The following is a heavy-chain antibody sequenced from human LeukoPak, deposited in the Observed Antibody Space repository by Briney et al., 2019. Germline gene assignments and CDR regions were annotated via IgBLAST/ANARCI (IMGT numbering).Heavy chain of an antibody. CDR2: IGSSGNTI. V-gene: IGHV3-48*03. Sequence: GGSLRLSCVASGFTFSSYAMNWVRQAPGKGLEWLSYIGSSGNTIFYADSVRGRLTISRDNAENSLFLHMSSLGAEDTAVYFCTRGLATAYNYIDYWGQGALVIVSS. CDR1: GFTFSSYA. J-gene: IGHJ4*02. D-gene: IGHD2-21*02. CDR3: TRGLATAYNYIDY.